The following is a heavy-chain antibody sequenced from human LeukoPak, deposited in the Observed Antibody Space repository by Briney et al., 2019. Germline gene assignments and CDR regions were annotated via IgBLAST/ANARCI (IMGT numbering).Heavy chain of an antibody. D-gene: IGHD3-22*01. CDR2: IYYSGSGST. Sequence: SETLSLTCTVSGGSISSSRYYWGWIRQSPGKGLEWIGTIYYSGSGSTYYNPSLKSRVIISIDMSKNQFSLKLTSVTAADTAVYYCARESSSTYYLDAFDMWGQGTMVTVFS. CDR3: ARESSSTYYLDAFDM. J-gene: IGHJ3*02. CDR1: GGSISSSRYY. V-gene: IGHV4-39*07.